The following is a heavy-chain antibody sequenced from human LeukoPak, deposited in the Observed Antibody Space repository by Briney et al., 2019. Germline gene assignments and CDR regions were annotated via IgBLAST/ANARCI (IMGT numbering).Heavy chain of an antibody. D-gene: IGHD6-19*01. CDR1: GGSISSGGYS. Sequence: SETLSLTCAVSGGSISSGGYSWSWIRQPPGKGPEWIGYIYYSGSTHYNPSLRSRVTISVDTSKNQFSLKLSSVTAADTAVYYCARARGIAVAGTRDAFDIWGQGTMVTVSS. CDR3: ARARGIAVAGTRDAFDI. V-gene: IGHV4-30-4*07. J-gene: IGHJ3*02. CDR2: IYYSGST.